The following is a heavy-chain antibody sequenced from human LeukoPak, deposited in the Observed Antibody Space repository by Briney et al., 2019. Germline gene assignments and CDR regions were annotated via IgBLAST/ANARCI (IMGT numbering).Heavy chain of an antibody. J-gene: IGHJ4*02. CDR1: GYSFTNYW. CDR3: ATGASKVTTDFANY. V-gene: IGHV5-10-1*01. CDR2: IDPSDSYT. Sequence: GESLTISCMGSGYSFTNYWISWVRQMPGKGLEWMGRIDPSDSYTKYSPSFEGHVTISVDKSISTAFLQWSSLKASDSAMYYCATGASKVTTDFANYWGQGSQVAVSS. D-gene: IGHD4-17*01.